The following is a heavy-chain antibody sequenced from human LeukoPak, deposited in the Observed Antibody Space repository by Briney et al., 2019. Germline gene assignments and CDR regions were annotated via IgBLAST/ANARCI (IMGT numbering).Heavy chain of an antibody. Sequence: SETLSLTCTVSGGSISSASCYWSWIRQPAGKRLEWIGRIYTSGSTIYNPSLKSRVTISVDTSKNQFSLNLNSVTAADAAVYYCARLVRHVYNYLDVWGKGTTVTVSS. D-gene: IGHD2-2*01. J-gene: IGHJ6*03. CDR2: IYTSGST. CDR1: GGSISSASCY. CDR3: ARLVRHVYNYLDV. V-gene: IGHV4-61*02.